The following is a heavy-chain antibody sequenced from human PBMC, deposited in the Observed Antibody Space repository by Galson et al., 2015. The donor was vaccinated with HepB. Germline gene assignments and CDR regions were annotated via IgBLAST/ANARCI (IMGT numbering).Heavy chain of an antibody. D-gene: IGHD6-19*01. CDR3: ARIRGEQWLVDY. J-gene: IGHJ4*02. CDR1: GFTFSSYA. CDR2: ISYDGSNK. Sequence: LRLSCAASGFTFSSYAMHWVRQAPGKGLEWVAVISYDGSNKYYADSVKGRFTISRDNSKNTLYLQMNSLRAEDTAVYYCARIRGEQWLVDYWGQGTLVTVSS. V-gene: IGHV3-30-3*01.